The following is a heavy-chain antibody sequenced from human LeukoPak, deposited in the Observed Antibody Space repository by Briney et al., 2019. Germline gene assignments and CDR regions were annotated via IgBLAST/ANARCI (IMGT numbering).Heavy chain of an antibody. CDR1: GYTFTSYY. V-gene: IGHV1-46*01. D-gene: IGHD3-22*01. CDR3: ASGPGRYYYDSSGYRLDY. Sequence: ASVKVSCKASGYTFTSYYMHWVRQAPGQGLEWMGIINPSGGSTSYAQKFQGRVTMTRDTSTSTVYMELNSLRSEDTAVYYCASGPGRYYYDSSGYRLDYWGQGTLVTVSS. J-gene: IGHJ4*02. CDR2: INPSGGST.